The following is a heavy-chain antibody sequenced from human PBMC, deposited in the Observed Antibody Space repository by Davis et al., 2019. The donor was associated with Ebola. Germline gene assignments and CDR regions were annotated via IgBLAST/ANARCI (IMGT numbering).Heavy chain of an antibody. V-gene: IGHV3-30-3*01. CDR2: ISYDGSNK. J-gene: IGHJ4*02. CDR3: ARGPTLTSYGGNYFDY. CDR1: GFTFSSYA. D-gene: IGHD5-18*01. Sequence: GESLKISCAASGFTFSSYAMHWVRQAPGKGLEWVAVISYDGSNKYYADSVKGRFTISRDNSKNTLYLQMNSLRAEDTAVYYCARGPTLTSYGGNYFDYWGQGTLVTVSS.